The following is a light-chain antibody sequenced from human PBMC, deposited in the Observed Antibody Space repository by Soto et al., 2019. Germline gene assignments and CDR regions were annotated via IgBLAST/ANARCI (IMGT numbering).Light chain of an antibody. J-gene: IGKJ1*01. CDR2: DAS. CDR1: RSISSW. Sequence: DIQMTQSPSTLSASVGDRVTITCRASRSISSWLAWYQQKPGKAPKLLIYDASSLESGVPSMFSCSGSGTELTLTISSLQPADFATHYWKQYNSYSAFAQVIKV. CDR3: KQYNSYSA. V-gene: IGKV1-5*01.